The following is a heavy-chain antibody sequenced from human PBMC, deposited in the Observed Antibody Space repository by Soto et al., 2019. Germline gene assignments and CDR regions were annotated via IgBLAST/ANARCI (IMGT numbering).Heavy chain of an antibody. Sequence: GESLKISCKGSGYSFTSYWIGWVRQMPGKGLKWMGIIYPGDSDTRYSPSFQGQVTISADKSISTAYLQWSSLKASDTAMYYCARGDDSSGYAPGLYYYGMDVWGQGTTVTVSS. CDR3: ARGDDSSGYAPGLYYYGMDV. CDR1: GYSFTSYW. J-gene: IGHJ6*02. V-gene: IGHV5-51*01. D-gene: IGHD3-22*01. CDR2: IYPGDSDT.